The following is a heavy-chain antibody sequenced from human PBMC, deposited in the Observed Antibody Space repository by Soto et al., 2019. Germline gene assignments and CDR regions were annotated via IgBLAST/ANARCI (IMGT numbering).Heavy chain of an antibody. CDR3: AREDSNVWSPLFDF. D-gene: IGHD6-19*01. CDR1: SGSISGSYW. V-gene: IGHV4-4*02. J-gene: IGHJ4*02. Sequence: QVQLQESGPGLVKPSETLSLTCAVSSGSISGSYWWTWVRQPPGKGLEWIGEINHGGNTNYNPSLKSRVTMSVDKSRNHFSLKLISVTAADTAVYFCAREDSNVWSPLFDFWGQGVLVTVSS. CDR2: INHGGNT.